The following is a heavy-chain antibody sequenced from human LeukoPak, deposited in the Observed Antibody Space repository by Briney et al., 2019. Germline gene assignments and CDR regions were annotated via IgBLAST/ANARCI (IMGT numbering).Heavy chain of an antibody. Sequence: SQTLSLTCTVSGGSISSGSYYWSWIRQPAGKGLEWIGRIYTSGSTNYNPSLKSRVTISVDTSKNQFSLKLSSVTAADTAVYYCARGVTAMPGGYFDYWGQGTLVTVSS. J-gene: IGHJ4*02. V-gene: IGHV4-61*02. CDR3: ARGVTAMPGGYFDY. CDR2: IYTSGST. CDR1: GGSISSGSYY. D-gene: IGHD5-18*01.